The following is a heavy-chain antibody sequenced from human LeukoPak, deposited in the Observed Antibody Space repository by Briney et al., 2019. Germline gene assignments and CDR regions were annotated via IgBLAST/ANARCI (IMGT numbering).Heavy chain of an antibody. V-gene: IGHV3-53*01. CDR3: ARPGYSTGAFDY. Sequence: PGGSLRLSCAASGLTVTSNYMSWIRQAPGKGLEWVSVIYSDGDTYYADSVKGRFTISRDNSKNTLYLQMNSLRAEDTAVYYCARPGYSTGAFDYWGQGTLVTVSS. J-gene: IGHJ4*02. CDR1: GLTVTSNY. D-gene: IGHD6-25*01. CDR2: IYSDGDT.